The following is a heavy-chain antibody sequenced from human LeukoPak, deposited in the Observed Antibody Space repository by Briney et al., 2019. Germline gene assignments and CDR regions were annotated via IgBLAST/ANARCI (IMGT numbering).Heavy chain of an antibody. CDR1: GGSISSYY. CDR3: ARVFVGWFDP. D-gene: IGHD3-3*01. Sequence: PSETLSLTCTVSGGSISSYYWGWIRQPPGKGLEWIGYIYYSGSTNYNPSLKGRVTISVDTSKNQFSLKLSSVTAADTAVYYCARVFVGWFDPWGQGTLVTVSS. J-gene: IGHJ5*02. CDR2: IYYSGST. V-gene: IGHV4-59*01.